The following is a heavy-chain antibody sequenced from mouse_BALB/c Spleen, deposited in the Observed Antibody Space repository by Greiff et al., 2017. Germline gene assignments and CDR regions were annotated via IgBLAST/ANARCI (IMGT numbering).Heavy chain of an antibody. CDR2: VNPYNGGT. Sequence: EVQLQQSGPELVKPGASVKMSCKASGYTFTDYYMDWVKQSHGESFEWIGRVNPYNGGTSYNQKFKGKATLTVDKSSSTAYMELNSLTSEDSAVYYCARGGALFDYWGQGTTLTVSS. J-gene: IGHJ2*01. D-gene: IGHD3-1*01. CDR1: GYTFTDYY. CDR3: ARGGALFDY. V-gene: IGHV1-19*01.